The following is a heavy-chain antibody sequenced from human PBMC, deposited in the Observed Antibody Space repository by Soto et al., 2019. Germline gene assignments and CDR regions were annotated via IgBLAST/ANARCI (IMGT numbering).Heavy chain of an antibody. Sequence: GGSLRLSCAASGFTFSSYGMHWVRQAPGKGLEWVAVIWYDGSNKYYADSVKGRFTISRDNSKNTLYLQMNSLRAEDTAVYYCARCPMTVAYPIDYWGQGTLVTVSS. CDR2: IWYDGSNK. CDR1: GFTFSSYG. J-gene: IGHJ4*02. CDR3: ARCPMTVAYPIDY. D-gene: IGHD6-19*01. V-gene: IGHV3-33*01.